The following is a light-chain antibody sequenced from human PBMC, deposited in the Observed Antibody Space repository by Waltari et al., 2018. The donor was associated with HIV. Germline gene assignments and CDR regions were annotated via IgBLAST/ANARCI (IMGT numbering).Light chain of an antibody. CDR3: QQYYTIEST. CDR2: WSS. Sequence: DIVMTQSPDSLPVSLGERATINCRASLPVYFKPNKQNYLAWYQQKPGQSPKVLIYWSSTRASGVPGRFSGSGSGTDFNLTISSLQADDVAVYYCQQYYTIESTFGGGTKVEIK. CDR1: LPVYFKPNKQNY. V-gene: IGKV4-1*01. J-gene: IGKJ4*01.